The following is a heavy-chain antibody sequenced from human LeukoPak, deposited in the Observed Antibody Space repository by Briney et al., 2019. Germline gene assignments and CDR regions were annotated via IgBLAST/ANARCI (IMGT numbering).Heavy chain of an antibody. V-gene: IGHV4-4*02. CDR3: ARHVGYCSSDTCYSTWYFDL. CDR2: IYHGGST. CDR1: GDSISNSHW. Sequence: SETLSLTCAVSGDSISNSHWWSWVRQPPRKGLEWIGEIYHGGSTNFNPSLKSRVTISVDRSNNQFSLRLTSVTAADTAVYYCARHVGYCSSDTCYSTWYFDLWGRGTLVTVSS. J-gene: IGHJ2*01. D-gene: IGHD2-15*01.